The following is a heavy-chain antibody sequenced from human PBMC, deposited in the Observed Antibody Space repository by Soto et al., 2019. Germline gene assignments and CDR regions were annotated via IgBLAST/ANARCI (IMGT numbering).Heavy chain of an antibody. J-gene: IGHJ3*01. D-gene: IGHD2-8*01. Sequence: QVQLQESGPGLAKPSQTLSLTCTVSGASLTSGNYYWTWIRHVPGKGLEWVGYIFNTGTSFATPSLRGRLLLSMDTSVNQFSLILGSVTAADTAVYYCARGSGYDHNGRFPAAFDLWGRGTLVTVSP. CDR2: IFNTGTS. V-gene: IGHV4-30-4*01. CDR1: GASLTSGNYY. CDR3: ARGSGYDHNGRFPAAFDL.